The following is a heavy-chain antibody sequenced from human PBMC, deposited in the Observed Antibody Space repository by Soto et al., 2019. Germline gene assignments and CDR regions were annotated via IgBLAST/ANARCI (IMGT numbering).Heavy chain of an antibody. CDR2: INSDGSST. D-gene: IGHD2-2*01. V-gene: IGHV3-74*01. CDR1: GFTFSSYW. CDR3: AREYIVVVPIPFDY. Sequence: GGSLSLSCAASGFTFSSYWMHWVRQAPGKGLVWVSRINSDGSSTSYADSVKGRFTISRDNAKNTLYLQMNSLRAEDTAVYYCAREYIVVVPIPFDYWGQGTLVTVSS. J-gene: IGHJ4*02.